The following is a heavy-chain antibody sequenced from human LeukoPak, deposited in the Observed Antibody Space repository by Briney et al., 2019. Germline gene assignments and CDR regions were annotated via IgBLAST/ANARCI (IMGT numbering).Heavy chain of an antibody. CDR1: GFTFSSYA. D-gene: IGHD6-19*01. CDR3: AKYGRGPVPVGWLDP. CDR2: ISGSGGST. J-gene: IGHJ5*02. Sequence: SGGSLRLSCAASGFTFSSYAMSWVRQAPGKGLEWVSAISGSGGSTYYADSVKGRFAISRDNSKNTLYLQLDSLRAEDTAIYYCAKYGRGPVPVGWLDPWGQGTLVTVSS. V-gene: IGHV3-23*01.